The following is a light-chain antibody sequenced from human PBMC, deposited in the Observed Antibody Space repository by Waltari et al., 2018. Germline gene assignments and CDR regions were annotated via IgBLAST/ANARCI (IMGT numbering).Light chain of an antibody. CDR2: FAS. Sequence: DIQMTKDPSPLSVSIGERVTITCRASQSTGRYLSWYQQKSGRAPKLLISFASSLESGVPSRFSGTGSGTDFTLTINSLQPEDIGTYYCQQASRGPLTFGQGT. V-gene: IGKV1-39*01. CDR3: QQASRGPLT. J-gene: IGKJ1*01. CDR1: QSTGRY.